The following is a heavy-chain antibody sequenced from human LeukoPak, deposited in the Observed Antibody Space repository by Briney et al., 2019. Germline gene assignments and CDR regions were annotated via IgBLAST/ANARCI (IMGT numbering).Heavy chain of an antibody. D-gene: IGHD3-22*01. Sequence: PGGSLRLSCAASGFTFRSYWMSWVRQAPGKGLEWVANMKQDGSEKYYVDSVKGRFTISRNNAKNSLYLQMHSLRAEDTAVYYCARGREFFFDSSGYYPFDYWGQGTLVTVSS. J-gene: IGHJ4*02. CDR3: ARGREFFFDSSGYYPFDY. CDR1: GFTFRSYW. CDR2: MKQDGSEK. V-gene: IGHV3-7*04.